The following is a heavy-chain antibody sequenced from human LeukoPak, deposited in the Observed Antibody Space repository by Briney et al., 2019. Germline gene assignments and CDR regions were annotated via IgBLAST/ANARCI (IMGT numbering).Heavy chain of an antibody. V-gene: IGHV4-34*01. CDR1: GGSFSGYY. D-gene: IGHD3-10*01. Sequence: SETLSLTCAVYGGSFSGYYWSWIRQPPGKGLEWIGEINHSGSTNYNPSLKSRVTISVDTSKNQSSLKLSSVTATDTAVYYCARGLGDGYVDYWGQGTLVTVSS. CDR2: INHSGST. CDR3: ARGLGDGYVDY. J-gene: IGHJ4*02.